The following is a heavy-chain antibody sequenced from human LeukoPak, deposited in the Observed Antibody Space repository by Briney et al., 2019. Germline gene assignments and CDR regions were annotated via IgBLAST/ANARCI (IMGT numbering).Heavy chain of an antibody. Sequence: ASVKVSCKASGYTFTSYGISWVRQAPGQGLEWLGWISADNGNTNYAQKLQGRVTMATDTSTSTAYMELRSLRSDDTAVYYCARAGYGDYDVPDDNWFDPWGQGTLVTVSS. CDR1: GYTFTSYG. J-gene: IGHJ5*02. CDR2: ISADNGNT. V-gene: IGHV1-18*01. D-gene: IGHD4-17*01. CDR3: ARAGYGDYDVPDDNWFDP.